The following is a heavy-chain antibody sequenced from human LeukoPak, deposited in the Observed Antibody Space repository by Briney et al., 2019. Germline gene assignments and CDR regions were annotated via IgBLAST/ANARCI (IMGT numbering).Heavy chain of an antibody. Sequence: PGGSLRLSCAASGFTFSNDGMSWGRQAPGKRPEWRSYINSRSADIHYADSVRGRFTIYRDNVKNSLFLQMHSLRVEDTAVYYCARGIAVAAYYYYMDVWGKGTTVTVSS. CDR3: ARGIAVAAYYYYMDV. V-gene: IGHV3-48*01. J-gene: IGHJ6*03. D-gene: IGHD6-13*01. CDR1: GFTFSNDG. CDR2: INSRSADI.